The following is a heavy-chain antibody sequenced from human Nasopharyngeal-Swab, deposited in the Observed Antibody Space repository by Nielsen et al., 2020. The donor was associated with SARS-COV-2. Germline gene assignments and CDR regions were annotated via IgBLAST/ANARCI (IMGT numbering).Heavy chain of an antibody. CDR3: AKAAAAGT. J-gene: IGHJ4*02. CDR2: ISYDGSNK. D-gene: IGHD6-13*01. Sequence: GESLKISCAASGFTFSSYGMHWVRQAPGKGLEWAAVISYDGSNKYYADSVKGRFTISRDNSKNTLYLQMNSLRAEDTAVYYCAKAAAAGTWGQGTLVTVSS. V-gene: IGHV3-30*18. CDR1: GFTFSSYG.